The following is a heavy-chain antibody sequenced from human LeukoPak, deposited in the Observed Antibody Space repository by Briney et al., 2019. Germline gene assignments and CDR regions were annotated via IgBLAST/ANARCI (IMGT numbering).Heavy chain of an antibody. CDR2: IYTSGST. CDR1: GGSISSYY. D-gene: IGHD3-16*02. V-gene: IGHV4-4*07. J-gene: IGHJ4*02. CDR3: ARGGSRGRSGSYRFDY. Sequence: KPSETLSLTCTVSGGSISSYYWSWIRQPAGKGLEWIGRIYTSGSTNYNPSLKSRVTMSVDTSKHQFSLKLSSVTAADTAVYYCARGGSRGRSGSYRFDYWGQGTLVTVSS.